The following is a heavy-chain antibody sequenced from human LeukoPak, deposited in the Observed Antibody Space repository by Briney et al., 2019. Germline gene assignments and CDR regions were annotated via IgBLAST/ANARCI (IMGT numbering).Heavy chain of an antibody. CDR1: GFTFSSYA. V-gene: IGHV3-74*01. CDR2: INSDGSWT. Sequence: PGGSLRLSCAASGFTFSSYAMHWVRQAPGKGLVWVSHINSDGSWTSYADSVKGRFTISRDNAKNSLYLQMNSLRAEDTALYHCARALYYDFWSGSPDDAFDIWGQGTMVTVSS. CDR3: ARALYYDFWSGSPDDAFDI. J-gene: IGHJ3*02. D-gene: IGHD3-3*01.